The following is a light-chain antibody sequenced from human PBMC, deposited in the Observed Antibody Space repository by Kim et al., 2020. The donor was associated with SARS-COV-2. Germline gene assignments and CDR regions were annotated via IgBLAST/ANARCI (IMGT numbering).Light chain of an antibody. CDR1: QSVSSSY. CDR2: GAS. CDR3: QQYGSSPKYT. Sequence: SPGERANLSCRASQSVSSSYLAWYQQKPGQAPRLRIEGASSRATGIPDRFSGSGSGTDFTLTISRLEPEDFAVYYCQQYGSSPKYTFGQGTKLEI. J-gene: IGKJ2*01. V-gene: IGKV3-20*01.